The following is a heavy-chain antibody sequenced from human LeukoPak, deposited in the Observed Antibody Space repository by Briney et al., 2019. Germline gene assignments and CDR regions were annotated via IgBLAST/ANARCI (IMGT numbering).Heavy chain of an antibody. CDR3: ARDLYYCDSSNSYNWFDP. CDR1: GYTFTGYY. V-gene: IGHV1-2*02. CDR2: INPNSGGT. D-gene: IGHD3-22*01. J-gene: IGHJ5*02. Sequence: GASVKVSCKASGYTFTGYYVHWLRQAPGQGLEWMGWINPNSGGTKYAQKFHGRVTMTKDTSISTAYMGLNRLTSDDTAVYYCARDLYYCDSSNSYNWFDPWGQGTPVTVSS.